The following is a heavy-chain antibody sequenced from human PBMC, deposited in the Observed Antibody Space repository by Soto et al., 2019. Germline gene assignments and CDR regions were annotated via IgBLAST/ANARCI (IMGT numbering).Heavy chain of an antibody. D-gene: IGHD3-10*01. CDR1: GFTFGDYA. CDR2: IRSKAYGGTT. CDR3: TGREEPYYYGSGSYYPPPFQH. V-gene: IGHV3-49*03. J-gene: IGHJ1*01. Sequence: GGSLRLSCTASGFTFGDYAMSWFRQAPGKGLEWVGFIRSKAYGGTTEYAASVKGRFTISRDDSKSIAYLQMNSLKTEDTAVYYCTGREEPYYYGSGSYYPPPFQHWGQGTLVTVSS.